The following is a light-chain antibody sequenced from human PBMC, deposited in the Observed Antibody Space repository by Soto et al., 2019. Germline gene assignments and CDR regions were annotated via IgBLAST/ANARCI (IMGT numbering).Light chain of an antibody. CDR3: QQSYSTFIT. V-gene: IGKV1-39*01. J-gene: IGKJ5*01. Sequence: DIQMTQSPSSLSSSVVERFTIACLASQSISNYLNWYQQKPGQAPKLLIYAASSLQGGVPSRFSGGGSGTDFTLTISTLQPEDFATYFCQQSYSTFITFGQGTRLEIK. CDR2: AAS. CDR1: QSISNY.